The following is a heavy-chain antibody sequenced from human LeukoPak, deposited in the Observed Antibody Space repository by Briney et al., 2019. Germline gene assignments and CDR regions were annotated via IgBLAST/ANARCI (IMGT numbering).Heavy chain of an antibody. Sequence: GGSLRLSCAASGFIVSSNYLSWVRQAPGKGLEWVSVIYSGGSTYYADSVKGRFTISRDNSKNMLYLQMSSLRAEDTAVYHCARRAASLRYFDWLTTVNDAFDIWGQGTMVTVSS. V-gene: IGHV3-53*01. D-gene: IGHD3-9*01. J-gene: IGHJ3*02. CDR2: IYSGGST. CDR3: ARRAASLRYFDWLTTVNDAFDI. CDR1: GFIVSSNY.